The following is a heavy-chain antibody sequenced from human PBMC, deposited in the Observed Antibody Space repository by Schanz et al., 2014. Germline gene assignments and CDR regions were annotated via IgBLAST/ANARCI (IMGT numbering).Heavy chain of an antibody. CDR3: VKTDAGWRFDY. D-gene: IGHD2-21*01. CDR1: GFTFTTFA. CDR2: ISDRGDGT. J-gene: IGHJ4*02. V-gene: IGHV3-23*01. Sequence: EQVLESGGGFVQPGGSLRLSCATSGFTFTTFAMTWVRQAPGKGLEWVSGISDRGDGTNYGDSVRGRFTISRDNSRNTVYLQMNXXXXXXTATYYCVKTDAGWRFDYWGQGTLVIVSS.